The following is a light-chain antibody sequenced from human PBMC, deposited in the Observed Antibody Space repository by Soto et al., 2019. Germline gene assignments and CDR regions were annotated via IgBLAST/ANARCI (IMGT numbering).Light chain of an antibody. V-gene: IGKV1-5*01. CDR1: QSISYW. CDR2: DAS. Sequence: DIQMTQSPSTLSASVVDRVTITCRASQSISYWLAWYQQKPGKAPTLLIYDASTLEGGVPSRFSGSGFGTDFTLTISTLQPEDFGTYYCQQYNSYSWTFGQGTKVDIK. J-gene: IGKJ1*01. CDR3: QQYNSYSWT.